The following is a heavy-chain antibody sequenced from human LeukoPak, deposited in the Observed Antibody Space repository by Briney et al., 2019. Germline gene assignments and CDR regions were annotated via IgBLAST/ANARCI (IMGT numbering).Heavy chain of an antibody. CDR1: GGSISSYY. J-gene: IGHJ5*02. CDR3: AREIRSGGNYLWFDP. V-gene: IGHV4-59*01. Sequence: SETLSLTCTVSGGSISSYYRSWIRQSPGKGLEWIGYMYYSGSTNYNPSLKSRVTLSVDTSKKQLSLKLSSVTAADTAVYYCAREIRSGGNYLWFDPWGQGTLVTVSS. D-gene: IGHD1-26*01. CDR2: MYYSGST.